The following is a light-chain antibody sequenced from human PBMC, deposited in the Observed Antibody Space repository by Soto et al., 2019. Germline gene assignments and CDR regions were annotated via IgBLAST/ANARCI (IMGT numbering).Light chain of an antibody. V-gene: IGKV3-20*01. CDR2: GAS. Sequence: EIVLTQSPGTLSLSPGEGATLSCRDSQSVRNNNLAWYQQKPGQAPRLLIYGASRRATGIPDRFSGSGSGTDFTLTISRLEPEDFAVYYCQQYNISPPDTFGQRPKLEIK. J-gene: IGKJ2*01. CDR1: QSVRNNN. CDR3: QQYNISPPDT.